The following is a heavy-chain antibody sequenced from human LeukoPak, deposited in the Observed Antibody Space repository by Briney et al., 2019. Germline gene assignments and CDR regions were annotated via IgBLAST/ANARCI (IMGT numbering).Heavy chain of an antibody. CDR1: GYSFTYYW. V-gene: IGHV5-51*01. CDR3: ARQDGSSWYYFDC. D-gene: IGHD6-13*01. CDR2: IYPGDSDT. J-gene: IGHJ4*02. Sequence: GESLQISCQGSGYSFTYYWIAWVRQMPGRGLEWMGIIYPGDSDTRYSPSFKGQVTISADKSISTAYLQWSSLKASDTAMYYCARQDGSSWYYFDCWGQGTLVTVSS.